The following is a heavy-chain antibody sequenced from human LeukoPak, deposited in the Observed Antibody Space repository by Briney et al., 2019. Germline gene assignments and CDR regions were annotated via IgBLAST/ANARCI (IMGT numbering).Heavy chain of an antibody. CDR3: ARSLLAHDAFDI. CDR1: GFTFSDYY. D-gene: IGHD3-3*01. CDR2: ISSSGSTI. J-gene: IGHJ3*02. Sequence: PGGSLRLYCAASGFTFSDYYMSWIRQAPGKGLEWVSYISSSGSTIYYADSVKGRFTISRDNAKNSLYLQMNSLRAEDTAVYYCARSLLAHDAFDIWGQGTMVTVSS. V-gene: IGHV3-11*04.